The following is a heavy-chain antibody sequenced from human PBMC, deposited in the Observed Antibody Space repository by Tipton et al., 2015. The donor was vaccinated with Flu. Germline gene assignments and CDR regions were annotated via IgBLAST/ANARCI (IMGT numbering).Heavy chain of an antibody. V-gene: IGHV3-66*03. CDR2: IYSGGST. CDR1: GFTVNSNY. Sequence: QLVQSGGDLIQPGGSLRLSCAASGFTVNSNYMSWVRQAPGKGLEWVSVIYSGGSTNYADSVKGRFTISRDDSKNTLYLQMGSLRAEDMAVYYCAREGPMVQGIITTTGFDSWGQGTLVTVSS. J-gene: IGHJ4*02. CDR3: AREGPMVQGIITTTGFDS. D-gene: IGHD3-10*01.